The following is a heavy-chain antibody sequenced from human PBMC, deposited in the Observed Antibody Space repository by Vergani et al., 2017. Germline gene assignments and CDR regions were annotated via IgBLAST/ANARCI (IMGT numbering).Heavy chain of an antibody. CDR3: ARGRSLRLTYLYFDY. D-gene: IGHD2/OR15-2a*01. V-gene: IGHV3-30-3*01. J-gene: IGHJ4*02. CDR2: ITNDGSNK. Sequence: QVQLVESGGGVVQPGRSLRLSCAASGFTFSNYAMHWVRQAPGKGLEWVAGITNDGSNKKYADSVKGRFTISRDNAKNTLYLQMNSLRAEDTAVYYVARGRSLRLTYLYFDYWGQGTLVTVSS. CDR1: GFTFSNYA.